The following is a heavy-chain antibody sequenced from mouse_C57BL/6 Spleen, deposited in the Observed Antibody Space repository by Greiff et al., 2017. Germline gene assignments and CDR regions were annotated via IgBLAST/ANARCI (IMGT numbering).Heavy chain of an antibody. V-gene: IGHV2-9-1*01. D-gene: IGHD4-1*01. CDR1: GFSLTSYA. J-gene: IGHJ2*01. CDR3: ARTPDWGYFDY. CDR2: IWTGGGT. Sequence: VKLMESGPGLVAPSQSLSIKCTVSGFSLTSYAISWVRQPPGKGLEWLGVIWTGGGTNYNSALKSRLTISNDNSKSQGFLKMNSLQTDDTARYYCARTPDWGYFDYRGQGTTLTVSS.